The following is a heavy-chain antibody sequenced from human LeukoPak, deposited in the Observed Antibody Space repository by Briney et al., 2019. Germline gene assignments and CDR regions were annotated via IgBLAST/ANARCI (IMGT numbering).Heavy chain of an antibody. Sequence: PSETLSLTCAVYGGSFSGYYWSWIRQPPGNGLEWIGEINHSGSTNYNPSLKSRVTISVDTSKNQFSLRLSSVTAADTAVYYCARVRKAAAGRGGFDYWGQGTLVTVSS. CDR1: GGSFSGYY. CDR3: ARVRKAAAGRGGFDY. D-gene: IGHD6-13*01. V-gene: IGHV4-34*01. J-gene: IGHJ4*02. CDR2: INHSGST.